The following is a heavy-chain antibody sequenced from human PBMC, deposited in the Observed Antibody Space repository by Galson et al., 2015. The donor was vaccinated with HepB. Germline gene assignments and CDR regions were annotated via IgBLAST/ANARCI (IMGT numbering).Heavy chain of an antibody. J-gene: IGHJ4*02. D-gene: IGHD6-19*01. CDR1: GFTFVNYA. Sequence: SLRLSCAASGFTFVNYAMNWVRQAPGKGLEWVSYISRSSSGITQYADSVKGRFTISRDNAKNSLYLQMNSLRSEDTAVYYCARDTSSGWKIDYWGQGTLVTVSS. CDR2: ISRSSSGIT. V-gene: IGHV3-48*01. CDR3: ARDTSSGWKIDY.